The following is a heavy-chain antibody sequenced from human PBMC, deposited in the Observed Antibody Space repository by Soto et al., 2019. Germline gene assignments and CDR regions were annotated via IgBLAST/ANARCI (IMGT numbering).Heavy chain of an antibody. CDR3: ARSGDNYNRLDY. CDR1: GFTFSSYA. CDR2: ISGSGGST. J-gene: IGHJ4*02. Sequence: GGSLRLSCAASGFTFSSYAMSWVRQATGKGLEWVSAISGSGGSTYYADSVKGRFTISRDNTKNLLYLQMNSLRAEDTAVYYCARSGDNYNRLDYWGQGTPVTVSS. D-gene: IGHD1-1*01. V-gene: IGHV3-23*01.